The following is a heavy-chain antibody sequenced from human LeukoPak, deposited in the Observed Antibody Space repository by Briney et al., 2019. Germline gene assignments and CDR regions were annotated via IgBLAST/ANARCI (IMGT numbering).Heavy chain of an antibody. CDR3: ARLRVGATQTQRFDY. Sequence: GGSLRLSCAASGFTFSDYYMSWIRQAPGKGLEWVSYISSSGSTIYYADSVKGRFTISRDNAKNSLYLQMNSLRAEDTAVYYCARLRVGATQTQRFDYWGQGTLVTVSS. J-gene: IGHJ4*02. V-gene: IGHV3-11*01. D-gene: IGHD1-26*01. CDR2: ISSSGSTI. CDR1: GFTFSDYY.